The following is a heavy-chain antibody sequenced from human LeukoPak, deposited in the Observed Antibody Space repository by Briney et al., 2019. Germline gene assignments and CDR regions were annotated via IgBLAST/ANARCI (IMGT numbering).Heavy chain of an antibody. CDR1: GFTFSSYS. D-gene: IGHD4-23*01. V-gene: IGHV3-21*01. J-gene: IGHJ4*02. CDR3: ARDQTLLPFDY. CDR2: ISSSSSYI. Sequence: GGSLRLSCAASGFTFSSYSMTWVRQAPGKGLEWVSSISSSSSYIYYADSVKGRFTISRDNAKNSLYLQMNSLRAEDTAVYYCARDQTLLPFDYWGQGTLVTVSS.